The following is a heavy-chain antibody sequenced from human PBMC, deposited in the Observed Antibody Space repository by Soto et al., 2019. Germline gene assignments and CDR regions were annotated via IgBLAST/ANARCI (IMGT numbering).Heavy chain of an antibody. CDR3: ATWHLQEHAYDI. CDR1: GFTVSGKKY. Sequence: GESLKISCAVFGFTVSGKKYLAWVRQAPGKGLEWVSALYDLDGTYYADSVKGRFTTSSDSSRTTVYLQMNSLRPDDTAVYSCATWHLQEHAYDIWGQGTMVTVSS. D-gene: IGHD1-1*01. J-gene: IGHJ3*02. V-gene: IGHV3-53*01. CDR2: LYDLDGT.